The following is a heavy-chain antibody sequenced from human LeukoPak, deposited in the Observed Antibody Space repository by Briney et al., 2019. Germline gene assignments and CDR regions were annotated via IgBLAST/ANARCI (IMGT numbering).Heavy chain of an antibody. CDR1: GFTFSSYG. CDR2: IRYDGSNK. V-gene: IGHV3-30*02. D-gene: IGHD2-15*01. CDR3: AKAYKGYCSGGSCYSIPPV. Sequence: PGGSLRLSCAASGFTFSSYGMHWVRQAPGKGLEWVAFIRYDGSNKYYADSVKSRFTISRDNSKNTLYLQMNSLRAEDTAVYYCAKAYKGYCSGGSCYSIPPVWCQGTLVTVSS. J-gene: IGHJ4*02.